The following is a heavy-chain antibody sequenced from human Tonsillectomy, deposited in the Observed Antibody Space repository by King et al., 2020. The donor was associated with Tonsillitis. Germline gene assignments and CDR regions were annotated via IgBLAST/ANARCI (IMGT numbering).Heavy chain of an antibody. V-gene: IGHV3-30*18. CDR1: GFAFSSYG. CDR3: AKADSSGYYYGMDV. D-gene: IGHD3-22*01. Sequence: QLVPSGGGVVQPGRSLRLSCAASGFAFSSYGMHWVRQAPGKGLEWVAVISYDGSNKYYADSVKGRFTISRDNSKNTLYLQMNSLRAEDTAVYYCAKADSSGYYYGMDVWGQGTTVTVSS. CDR2: ISYDGSNK. J-gene: IGHJ6*02.